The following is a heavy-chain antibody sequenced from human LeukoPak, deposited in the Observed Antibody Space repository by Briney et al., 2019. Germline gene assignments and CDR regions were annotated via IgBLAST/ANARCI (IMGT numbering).Heavy chain of an antibody. Sequence: SETLSLTCSVSSASIRTYHWCWIRQPAGKGLEWIGRIYNSGDTSYNPSLKSRVTMSLDTSKNQVSLNLNFVTAADTAVYYFATYGDYGSDYWGQGTLVTVSS. CDR1: SASIRTYH. D-gene: IGHD4-17*01. CDR3: ATYGDYGSDY. J-gene: IGHJ4*02. CDR2: IYNSGDT. V-gene: IGHV4-4*07.